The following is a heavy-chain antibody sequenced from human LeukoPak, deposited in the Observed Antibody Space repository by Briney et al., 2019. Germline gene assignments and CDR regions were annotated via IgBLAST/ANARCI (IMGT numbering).Heavy chain of an antibody. Sequence: GASLKISCKGPGYRFTSYWIGWVRQMPGKGLEWMGIIYPGDSDTRYSPSFQGQVTISADKSISTAYLQWSSLKASDTAMYYCARDNDYGGNAGAFDIWGQGTMVTVSS. J-gene: IGHJ3*02. CDR1: GYRFTSYW. V-gene: IGHV5-51*01. CDR3: ARDNDYGGNAGAFDI. D-gene: IGHD4-23*01. CDR2: IYPGDSDT.